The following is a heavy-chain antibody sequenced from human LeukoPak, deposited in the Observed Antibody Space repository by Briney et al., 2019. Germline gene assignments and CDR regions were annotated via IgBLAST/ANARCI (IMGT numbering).Heavy chain of an antibody. CDR1: GFTFSSYW. CDR3: ARESPPVYYFDY. Sequence: GGSLRLSCAASGFTFSSYWMHWVRQAPGKGLVWVSRINSDGSSTSYADSVEGRFTISRDNAKNTLYLQMNSLRAEDTAVYYCARESPPVYYFDYWGQGTLVTVSS. V-gene: IGHV3-74*01. J-gene: IGHJ4*02. CDR2: INSDGSST.